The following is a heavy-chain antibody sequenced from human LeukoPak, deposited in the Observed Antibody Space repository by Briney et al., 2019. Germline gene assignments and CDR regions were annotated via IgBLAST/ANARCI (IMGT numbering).Heavy chain of an antibody. CDR1: GGSISSGGYS. CDR2: IYHSGST. CDR3: ARLYSSGWFDP. Sequence: PSQTLSLTCAVSGGSISSGGYSWSWIRQPPGKGLEWIGYIYHSGSTYYNPSLKSRVTISVDRSRNQFSLKLSSVTAADTAVYYCARLYSSGWFDPWGQGTRVTVSS. D-gene: IGHD5-18*01. V-gene: IGHV4-30-2*01. J-gene: IGHJ5*02.